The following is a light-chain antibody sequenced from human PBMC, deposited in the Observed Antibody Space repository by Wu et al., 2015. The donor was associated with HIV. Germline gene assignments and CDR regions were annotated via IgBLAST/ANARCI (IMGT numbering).Light chain of an antibody. J-gene: IGKJ3*01. V-gene: IGKV1-27*01. CDR3: QKFSTPPFT. Sequence: DIQMTQSPSSLSASVGDRVSITCRASQGISNYLAWYQQKPGGVPKLLIYSTSALQSGVPPRFSGSGSGTDFTLTISSLQPEDVATYYCQKFSTPPFTFGPGTKVDIK. CDR2: STS. CDR1: QGISNY.